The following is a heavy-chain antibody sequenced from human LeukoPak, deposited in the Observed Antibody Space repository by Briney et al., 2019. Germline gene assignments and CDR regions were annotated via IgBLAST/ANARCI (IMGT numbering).Heavy chain of an antibody. CDR2: IWSGSTTG. CDR3: ARDIWNDARYFMDV. D-gene: IGHD1-1*01. CDR1: GFIFSDHG. Sequence: GGSLRLSCAASGFIFSDHGMHWVRQAPGKWLEWVALIWSGSTTGLHSASVEGRFTISRDRNTLYLQMNSLKAEDSAVYFCARDIWNDARYFMDVWGIGTTVTVSS. V-gene: IGHV3-33*01. J-gene: IGHJ6*03.